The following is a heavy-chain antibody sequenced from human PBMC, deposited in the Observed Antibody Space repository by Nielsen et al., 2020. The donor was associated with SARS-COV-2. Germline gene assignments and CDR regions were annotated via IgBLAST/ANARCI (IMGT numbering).Heavy chain of an antibody. CDR1: GYTFTGYY. Sequence: ASVKVSCKASGYTFTGYYMHWVRQAPGQGLEWMGRINPNSGGTNYAQKFQGRVTMTRDTSISTAYMEPSRLRSDDTAVYYCAREILPWGGAYVHYYYMDVWGKGTTVTVSS. CDR2: INPNSGGT. CDR3: AREILPWGGAYVHYYYMDV. J-gene: IGHJ6*03. V-gene: IGHV1-2*06. D-gene: IGHD3-16*01.